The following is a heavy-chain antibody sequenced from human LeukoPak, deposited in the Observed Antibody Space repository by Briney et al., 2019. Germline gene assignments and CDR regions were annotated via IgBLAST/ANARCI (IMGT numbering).Heavy chain of an antibody. J-gene: IGHJ6*03. CDR2: TYYRSKWYN. V-gene: IGHV6-1*01. Sequence: SQTLSLTCAISGDSVSSNSAAWNWIRQSPSRGLEWLGRTYYRSKWYNDYAVSVKSRITINPDTSKNQFSLQLNSVTPEDTAVYYCARAYYDFWSGYSYYYYYYYMDVWGKGTTVTVSS. CDR3: ARAYYDFWSGYSYYYYYYYMDV. D-gene: IGHD3-3*01. CDR1: GDSVSSNSAA.